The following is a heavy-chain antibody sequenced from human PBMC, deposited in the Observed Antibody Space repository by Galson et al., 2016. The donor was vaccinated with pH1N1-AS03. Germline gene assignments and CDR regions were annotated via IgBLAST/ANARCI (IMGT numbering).Heavy chain of an antibody. CDR3: ARRDYNSSYLLPYNWLDP. Sequence: QSGAEVKKPGESLRISCKASGDSFTGYWINWVRQMPGKGLEWMGIIYPGDSARYSPSFQGQVTISADKSLSTAYLQWSSLKASDTGIYYCARRDYNSSYLLPYNWLDPWGQGTLVTVSS. CDR2: IYPGDSA. J-gene: IGHJ5*02. CDR1: GDSFTGYW. V-gene: IGHV5-51*01. D-gene: IGHD6-13*01.